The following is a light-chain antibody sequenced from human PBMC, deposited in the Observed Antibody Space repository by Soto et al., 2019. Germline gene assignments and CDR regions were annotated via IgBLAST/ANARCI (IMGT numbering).Light chain of an antibody. Sequence: QSALTQPASVSGSPGQSITISCTGTDNDIGTYNLVSWYQQCPGTAPKVIIFDVSSRPSGVSSRFSGSKSGNTASLTISALPAEDEADYYCCSYGGSRPYVFGTGTKVTVL. CDR3: CSYGGSRPYV. J-gene: IGLJ1*01. CDR2: DVS. CDR1: DNDIGTYNL. V-gene: IGLV2-23*02.